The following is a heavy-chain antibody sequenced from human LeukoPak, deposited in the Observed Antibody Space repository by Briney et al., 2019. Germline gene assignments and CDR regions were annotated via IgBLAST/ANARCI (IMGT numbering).Heavy chain of an antibody. CDR3: ARAWGLAQYYFDY. D-gene: IGHD3-16*01. J-gene: IGHJ4*02. Sequence: APGKLSCKASGSTFTTYGISWVREAPGQGLEWRGWIGAYNANTNYAQKLQGRVTMTTDTSTSTAYMELRSLRSDDTAVYDCARAWGLAQYYFDYWGQGPLVSVSS. CDR1: GSTFTTYG. V-gene: IGHV1-18*04. CDR2: IGAYNANT.